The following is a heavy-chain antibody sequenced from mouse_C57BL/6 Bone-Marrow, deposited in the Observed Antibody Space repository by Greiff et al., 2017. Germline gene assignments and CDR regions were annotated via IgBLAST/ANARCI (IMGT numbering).Heavy chain of an antibody. V-gene: IGHV1-81*01. D-gene: IGHD3-1*01. Sequence: QVQLKQSGAELARPGASVKLSCKASGYTFTSYGISWVKQRTGQGLEWIGEIYPRSGNTYYNEKFKGKATMTADKSYSTAYMELRRLTSGDSAVYFCARRGFPAWFAYWGQGTLVTVSA. CDR2: IYPRSGNT. J-gene: IGHJ3*01. CDR3: ARRGFPAWFAY. CDR1: GYTFTSYG.